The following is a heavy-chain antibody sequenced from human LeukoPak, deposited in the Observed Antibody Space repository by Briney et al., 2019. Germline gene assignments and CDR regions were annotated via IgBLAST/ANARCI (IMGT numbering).Heavy chain of an antibody. D-gene: IGHD3-3*01. CDR2: ICHSGSI. J-gene: IGHJ4*02. V-gene: IGHV4-38-2*02. Sequence: PSETLSLTCTVSGYSISSGYYWGWIRQPPGKGLEWIGSICHSGSIYYNPSLKSRVTISVDTSKNQFSLKLSSVTAADTAVYYCARGEYDFWSGYYRGGFDYWGQGTLVTVSS. CDR1: GYSISSGYY. CDR3: ARGEYDFWSGYYRGGFDY.